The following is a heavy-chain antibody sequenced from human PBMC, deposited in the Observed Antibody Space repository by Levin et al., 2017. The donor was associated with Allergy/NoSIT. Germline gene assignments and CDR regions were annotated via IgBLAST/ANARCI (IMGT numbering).Heavy chain of an antibody. D-gene: IGHD6-13*01. Sequence: GESLKISCAASRFTVSTNYMSWVRQAPGKGLEWVSIIYPDEGTYYADSVQGRLTISRDFSKNTLSLQMNSLRAEDTAVYYCATAAVPNRGGYWGQGTLVTVSS. CDR1: RFTVSTNY. CDR2: IYPDEGT. V-gene: IGHV3-53*01. J-gene: IGHJ4*02. CDR3: ATAAVPNRGGY.